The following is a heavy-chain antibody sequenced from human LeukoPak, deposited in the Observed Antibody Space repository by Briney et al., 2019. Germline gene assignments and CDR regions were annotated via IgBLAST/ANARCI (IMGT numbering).Heavy chain of an antibody. D-gene: IGHD2-15*01. V-gene: IGHV3-64*01. CDR1: GFTFSSYA. CDR2: ISSNGGST. J-gene: IGHJ6*04. CDR3: ASATLRCSGGSCYEMDV. Sequence: PGGSLRLSCAASGFTFSSYAMHWVRQAPGKGLEYVSAISSNGGSTYYANSVKGRFTISRDNSKNTLYLQMNSLRAEDTAVYYCASATLRCSGGSCYEMDVWGKGTTVTVSS.